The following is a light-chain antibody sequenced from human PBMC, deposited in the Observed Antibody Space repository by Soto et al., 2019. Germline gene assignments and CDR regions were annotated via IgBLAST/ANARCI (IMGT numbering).Light chain of an antibody. V-gene: IGKV3-15*01. CDR2: GAS. J-gene: IGKJ5*01. Sequence: EIVMTQSPVALSVSPAETETLCCRSSQSVSSNLAWYQQNPGQAPRLLIYGASARATGIPARFTGSGSGTEFTLTISSLQSEDFAVYYCQQYNNWPPITFGQGTRWRL. CDR1: QSVSSN. CDR3: QQYNNWPPIT.